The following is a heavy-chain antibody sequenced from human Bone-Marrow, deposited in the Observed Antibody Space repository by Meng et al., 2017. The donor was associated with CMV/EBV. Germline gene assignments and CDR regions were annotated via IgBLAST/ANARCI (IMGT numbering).Heavy chain of an antibody. CDR1: GFTFSSYC. J-gene: IGHJ6*02. V-gene: IGHV3-7*04. D-gene: IGHD3-3*01. CDR3: ARGCYDFWSGYYYYYYYGMDV. Sequence: GESLKISCAASGFTFSSYCMSWVRQAPGKGLEWVANIKQDGSEKYYVDSVKGRFAISRDNAKNSLYLQMNSLRAEDTAVYYCARGCYDFWSGYYYYYYYGMDVWGQGTTVTVSS. CDR2: IKQDGSEK.